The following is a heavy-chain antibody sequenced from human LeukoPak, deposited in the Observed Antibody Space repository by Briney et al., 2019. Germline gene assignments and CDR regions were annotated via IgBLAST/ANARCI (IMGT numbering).Heavy chain of an antibody. V-gene: IGHV3-30*02. J-gene: IGHJ3*02. Sequence: PGGSLRLSCAASEFIFSSYCMHWVRQAPGKGLEWVAFIRYDGNNKYYADSVKGRFTISRDNSKNTLYLQMNSLRAGDTAVYYCARGGYCSSTSCYTSPDAFDIWGQGTMVTVSS. CDR3: ARGGYCSSTSCYTSPDAFDI. D-gene: IGHD2-2*02. CDR1: EFIFSSYC. CDR2: IRYDGNNK.